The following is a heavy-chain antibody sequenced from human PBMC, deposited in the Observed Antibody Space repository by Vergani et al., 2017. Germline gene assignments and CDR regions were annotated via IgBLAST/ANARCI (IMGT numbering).Heavy chain of an antibody. Sequence: QVQLVQSGAEVKKPGSSVKVSCKASGGTFSSYAISWVRQAPGQGLEWMGGIIPIFGTANYAQKFQGRVTITADESTSTAYMELSSLRSEETAVYYCASRDITIFGVVIIRGYYYYGMDVWGQGTTVTVSS. J-gene: IGHJ6*02. V-gene: IGHV1-69*01. D-gene: IGHD3-3*01. CDR3: ASRDITIFGVVIIRGYYYYGMDV. CDR2: IIPIFGTA. CDR1: GGTFSSYA.